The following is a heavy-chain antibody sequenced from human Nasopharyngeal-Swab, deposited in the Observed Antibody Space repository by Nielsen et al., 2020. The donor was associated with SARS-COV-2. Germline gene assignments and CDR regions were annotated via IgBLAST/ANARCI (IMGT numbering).Heavy chain of an antibody. J-gene: IGHJ4*02. V-gene: IGHV3-9*01. CDR3: AKALSGVVRGVMNY. CDR1: GFTFDDYA. CDR2: ISWNSGSI. Sequence: SLKISCAASGFTFDDYAMHWVRQAPGKGLEWVSGISWNSGSIGYADSVKGRFTISRDNAKNSLYLQMNSLRAEDTALYYCAKALSGVVRGVMNYWGRGTLVTVSS. D-gene: IGHD3-10*01.